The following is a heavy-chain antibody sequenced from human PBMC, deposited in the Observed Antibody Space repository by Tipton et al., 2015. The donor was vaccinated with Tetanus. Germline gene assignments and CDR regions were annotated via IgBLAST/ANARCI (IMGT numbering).Heavy chain of an antibody. CDR2: ISASGHPI. J-gene: IGHJ4*02. CDR1: GGPVSSSNW. Sequence: GLVKPSGTLSLTCDVSGGPVSSSNWWSWIRQTPGKGLEWVAYISASGHPIFYTDSVKGRFTISTDNTKNHLYLQMNSLRVEDTGLYFCARDNYDSKDFSDYWGQGTLITVSS. V-gene: IGHV3-11*01. CDR3: ARDNYDSKDFSDY. D-gene: IGHD3-3*01.